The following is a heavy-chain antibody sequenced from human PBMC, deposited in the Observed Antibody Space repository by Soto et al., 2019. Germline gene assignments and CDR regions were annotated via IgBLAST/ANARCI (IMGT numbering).Heavy chain of an antibody. Sequence: QVQLVQSGAEVKKPGASVKVSCKASGYTFTSYGLSWVRQAPGQGLEWMGRISAYNYNTNYPQKLQGRATMTTDTAPSTTQMERRSLTSDDSGVYYCARVVGALGHGFDPWGQGTLVTVPS. CDR2: ISAYNYNT. CDR3: ARVVGALGHGFDP. V-gene: IGHV1-18*01. CDR1: GYTFTSYG. J-gene: IGHJ5*02. D-gene: IGHD1-26*01.